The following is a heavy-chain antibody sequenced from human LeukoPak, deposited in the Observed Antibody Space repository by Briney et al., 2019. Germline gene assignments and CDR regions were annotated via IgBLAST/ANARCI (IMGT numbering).Heavy chain of an antibody. V-gene: IGHV4-59*08. CDR3: ARQAPDSAGNPRRWFDP. J-gene: IGHJ5*02. CDR1: GGSISNYY. Sequence: PSETLSLTCTVSGGSISNYYWTWMRQPPGKGLEWIGFSHYSGNTNYNPSLKSRVTIALDTSKNQVSLKLTSVTASDTAVYYCARQAPDSAGNPRRWFDPWGQGTLVTVSS. D-gene: IGHD2-15*01. CDR2: SHYSGNT.